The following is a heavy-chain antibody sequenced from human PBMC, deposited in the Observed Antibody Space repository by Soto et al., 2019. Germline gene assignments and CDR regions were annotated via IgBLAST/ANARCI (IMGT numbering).Heavy chain of an antibody. CDR3: ARGYKQAAITMIVVVPLMDV. Sequence: GGSLRLSCAASGFTFSSYAMHWVRQAPGKGLEWVAVISYDGSNKYYADSVKGRFTISRDNSKNTLYLQMNSLRAEDTAVYYCARGYKQAAITMIVVVPLMDVWGQGTTVTVSS. D-gene: IGHD3-22*01. CDR2: ISYDGSNK. J-gene: IGHJ6*02. CDR1: GFTFSSYA. V-gene: IGHV3-30-3*01.